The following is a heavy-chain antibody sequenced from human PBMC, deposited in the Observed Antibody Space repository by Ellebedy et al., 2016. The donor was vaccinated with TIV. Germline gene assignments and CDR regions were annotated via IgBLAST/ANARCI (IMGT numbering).Heavy chain of an antibody. CDR1: KFTVSYNY. D-gene: IGHD3-10*02. Sequence: GGSLRLSCAASKFTVSYNYMNWVRQAPGKGPEWVSGIYTDERTYYADSVKGRFTISRDNSKNTLYLQMNSLRTEDTSVYYCARASFYDVDLSGWYFDLWGRGTLVTVSS. CDR2: IYTDERT. V-gene: IGHV3-66*01. CDR3: ARASFYDVDLSGWYFDL. J-gene: IGHJ2*01.